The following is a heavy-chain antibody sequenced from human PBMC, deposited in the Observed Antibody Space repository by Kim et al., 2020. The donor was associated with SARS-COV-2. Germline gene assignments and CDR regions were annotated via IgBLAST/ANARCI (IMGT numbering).Heavy chain of an antibody. Sequence: GGSLRLSCAASGLTFTTYAMHWVRQAPGKGPEWVAYISNDGVAKFYVDPVKGRFTISRDNSNNKLYLQMNSLRAEDTAVYYCAKESDSFDVWGQGTMVTVS. CDR1: GLTFTTYA. V-gene: IGHV3-30*18. J-gene: IGHJ3*01. CDR2: ISNDGVAK. CDR3: AKESDSFDV.